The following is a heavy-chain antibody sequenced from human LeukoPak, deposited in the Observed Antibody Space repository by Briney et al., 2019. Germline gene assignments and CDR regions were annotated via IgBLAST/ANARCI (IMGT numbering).Heavy chain of an antibody. V-gene: IGHV4-39*02. Sequence: SETLSLTCTVSGVSISSSNSYWGWIRQPPGKGLEWIGSIYYSGNTYYNASLKSQVSISIDTSKNQFSLRLTSVTAADTAVYYCAREKSLGASFDYWGQGTLVTVSS. CDR3: AREKSLGASFDY. J-gene: IGHJ4*02. CDR1: GVSISSSNSY. CDR2: IYYSGNT. D-gene: IGHD1-26*01.